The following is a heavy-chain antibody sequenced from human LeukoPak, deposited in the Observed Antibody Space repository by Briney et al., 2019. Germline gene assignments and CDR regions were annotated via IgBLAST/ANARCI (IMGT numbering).Heavy chain of an antibody. CDR3: ARDVAAPGGVYFDY. J-gene: IGHJ4*02. CDR1: GFTFSSYW. CDR2: INTDGSTT. D-gene: IGHD3-16*01. V-gene: IGHV3-74*01. Sequence: PGGSLRLSCAASGFTFSSYWMHWVRQAPGKGLAWVSLINTDGSTTTYADSVKGRFTISRDNSKNTLYLQMNSLRAEDTAVYYCARDVAAPGGVYFDYWGQGTLVTVSS.